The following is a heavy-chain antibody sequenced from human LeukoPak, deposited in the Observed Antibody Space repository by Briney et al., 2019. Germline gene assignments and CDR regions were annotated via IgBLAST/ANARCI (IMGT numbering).Heavy chain of an antibody. CDR2: INAGNGNT. D-gene: IGHD3-22*01. Sequence: ASVKVSCKASGYTFTSYAMHWVRQAPGQRLEWMGWINAGNGNTKYSQKFQGRVTITRDTSASTAYMELSSLRSEDTAVYYCARAQSDSSGYYYFGYWGQGTLVTVSS. J-gene: IGHJ4*02. V-gene: IGHV1-3*01. CDR1: GYTFTSYA. CDR3: ARAQSDSSGYYYFGY.